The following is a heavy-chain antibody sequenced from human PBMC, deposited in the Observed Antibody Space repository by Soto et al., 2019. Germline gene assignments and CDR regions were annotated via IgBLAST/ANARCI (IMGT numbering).Heavy chain of an antibody. V-gene: IGHV3-23*01. D-gene: IGHD2-2*03. CDR2: ISGSGDSS. CDR1: GFTFSSFG. J-gene: IGHJ4*02. Sequence: GGALRLSCTASGFTFSSFGMAWVRQAPGKGLEWVSAISGSGDSSYYADSVKDRFTISRDNPTNTLYLQMNNLRAEDTAVYYCAKVGIGMFSHKHHFDHWGQGTQVTVSS. CDR3: AKVGIGMFSHKHHFDH.